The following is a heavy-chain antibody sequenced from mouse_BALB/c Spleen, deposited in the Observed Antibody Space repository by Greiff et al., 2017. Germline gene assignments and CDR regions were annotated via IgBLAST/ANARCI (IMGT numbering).Heavy chain of an antibody. V-gene: IGHV14-3*02. CDR1: GFNIKDTY. CDR2: IDPANGNT. J-gene: IGHJ4*01. Sequence: EVQLQESGAELVKPGASVKLSCTASGFNIKDTYMHWVKQRPEQGLEWIGRIDPANGNTKYDPKFQGKATITADTSSNTAYLQLSSLTSEDTAVYYCAGSTMIILYAMDYWGQGTSVTVSS. D-gene: IGHD2-4*01. CDR3: AGSTMIILYAMDY.